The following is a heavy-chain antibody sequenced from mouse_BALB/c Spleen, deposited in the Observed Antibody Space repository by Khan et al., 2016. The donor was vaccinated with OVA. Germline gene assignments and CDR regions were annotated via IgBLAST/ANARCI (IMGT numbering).Heavy chain of an antibody. D-gene: IGHD2-5*01. Sequence: QIQLVQFGPELKKPGETVRISCKASGYTFTTAGIQWVQKMPGKGLKWIGWINTHSGVPKYAEDFKGRFAFSLEISVNTAYLQITNLKNEDTATYFCARGGAAYYRNYGGAIEYWGQGTSVTVSA. J-gene: IGHJ4*01. CDR2: INTHSGVP. V-gene: IGHV9-4*02. CDR3: ARGGAAYYRNYGGAIEY. CDR1: GYTFTTAG.